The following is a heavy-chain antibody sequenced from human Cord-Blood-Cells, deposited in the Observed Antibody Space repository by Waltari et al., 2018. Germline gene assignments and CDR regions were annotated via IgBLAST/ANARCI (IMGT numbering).Heavy chain of an antibody. V-gene: IGHV4-34*01. CDR3: ARGQYYDSSGYYYYFDY. J-gene: IGHJ4*02. D-gene: IGHD3-22*01. CDR2: INPSGST. Sequence: QVQLQQWGAGLLKPSETLSLTCAVYGGSFSGYYWSWIRQPPGKGLEWIGEINPSGSTNYNPSLKSRVTISVDTSKNQFSLKLSSVTAADTAVYYCARGQYYDSSGYYYYFDYWGQGTLVTVSS. CDR1: GGSFSGYY.